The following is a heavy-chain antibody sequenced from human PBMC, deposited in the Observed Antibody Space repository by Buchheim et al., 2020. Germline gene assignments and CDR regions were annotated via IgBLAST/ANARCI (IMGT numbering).Heavy chain of an antibody. CDR3: ARGYDFWSGYYSGSAGRRYGMDV. CDR2: IWYDGSNK. V-gene: IGHV3-33*01. Sequence: QVQLVESGGGVVQPGRSLRLSCAASGFTFSSYGMHWVRQAPGKGLEWVAVIWYDGSNKYYADSVKGRFTISRDNSKNTLYLQMNSLRAEDTAVYYCARGYDFWSGYYSGSAGRRYGMDVWGQGTT. CDR1: GFTFSSYG. J-gene: IGHJ6*02. D-gene: IGHD3-3*01.